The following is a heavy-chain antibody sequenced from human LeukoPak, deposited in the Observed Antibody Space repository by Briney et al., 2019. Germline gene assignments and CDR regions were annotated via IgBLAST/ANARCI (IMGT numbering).Heavy chain of an antibody. V-gene: IGHV4-30-4*01. CDR3: ASESEGWFDP. Sequence: SETLSLTCTVSGGSISSGEYHWTWIRQPPGKGLEWIGNIYYSGSTYYKSSLKSRITISIYTSKNQFSLKLSSVTAADTAVYYCASESEGWFDPWGQGTLVTVSS. J-gene: IGHJ5*02. CDR2: IYYSGST. CDR1: GGSISSGEYH.